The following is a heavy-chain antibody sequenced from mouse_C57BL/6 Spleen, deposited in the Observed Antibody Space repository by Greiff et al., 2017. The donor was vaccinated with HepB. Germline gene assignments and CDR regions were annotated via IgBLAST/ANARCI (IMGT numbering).Heavy chain of an antibody. CDR3: TITTADY. Sequence: EVQLQQSGAELVRPGASVKLSCTASGFNIKDDYMHWVKQRPEQGLEWIGWIDPENGDTEYASKFQGKATITADTSSNTAYLQRSSLTSEDTAVDYCTITTADYWGQGTTLTVSS. CDR1: GFNIKDDY. CDR2: IDPENGDT. V-gene: IGHV14-4*01. J-gene: IGHJ2*01. D-gene: IGHD1-2*01.